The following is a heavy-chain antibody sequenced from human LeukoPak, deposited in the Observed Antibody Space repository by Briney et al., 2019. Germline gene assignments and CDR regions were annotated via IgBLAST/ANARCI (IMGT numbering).Heavy chain of an antibody. V-gene: IGHV1-46*01. D-gene: IGHD3-16*02. J-gene: IGHJ5*02. CDR2: INPSGSST. Sequence: GASVKVSCKASGYTFTSYYMHWVRQAPGQGLEWMGLINPSGSSTLYAQKFQGRVTMTRDMSTTTDYMELSSLRPEDTAVYYCARDNSVGDIAWWFDPWGQGTLVTVSS. CDR3: ARDNSVGDIAWWFDP. CDR1: GYTFTSYY.